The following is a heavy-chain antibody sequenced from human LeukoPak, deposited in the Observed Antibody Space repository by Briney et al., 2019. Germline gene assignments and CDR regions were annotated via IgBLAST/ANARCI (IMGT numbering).Heavy chain of an antibody. D-gene: IGHD5-12*01. Sequence: SETLSLTCTVSGGSISSGDYYWSWIRQPPGKGLEWIGYIYYSGSTYYNPSLKSRVTISVDTSKNQFSLKLSSVTAADTAVYYCVRHDGRGGATMGALDSWGQGSLVTVSS. CDR2: IYYSGST. CDR1: GGSISSGDYY. CDR3: VRHDGRGGATMGALDS. V-gene: IGHV4-30-4*01. J-gene: IGHJ4*02.